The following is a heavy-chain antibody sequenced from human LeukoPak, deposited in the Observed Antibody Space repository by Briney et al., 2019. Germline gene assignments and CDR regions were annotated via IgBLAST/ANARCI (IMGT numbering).Heavy chain of an antibody. CDR3: ARVIRIEQWLVHDNWFDP. Sequence: GASVKVSCKASGYTFTSYGISWVRQAPGQGLEWMGWSSAYNGNTNYAQKLQGRVTMTTDTSTSTAYMELRSLRSDDTAVYYCARVIRIEQWLVHDNWFDPWGQGTLVTVSS. CDR2: SSAYNGNT. D-gene: IGHD6-19*01. CDR1: GYTFTSYG. V-gene: IGHV1-18*01. J-gene: IGHJ5*02.